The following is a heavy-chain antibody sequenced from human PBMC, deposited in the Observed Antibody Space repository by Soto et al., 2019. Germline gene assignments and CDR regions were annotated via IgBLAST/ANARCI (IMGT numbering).Heavy chain of an antibody. Sequence: ASVKVSCKASGGTFSSYAISWVRQAPGQGLEWMGGIIAYNGTTNYAQKFQGRVTMTADKSTSTAYMELRSLRSDDTAVYYCARLAAAGTLLFDYWGQGTLVTVSS. V-gene: IGHV1-69*06. CDR3: ARLAAAGTLLFDY. D-gene: IGHD6-13*01. CDR1: GGTFSSYA. CDR2: IIAYNGTT. J-gene: IGHJ4*02.